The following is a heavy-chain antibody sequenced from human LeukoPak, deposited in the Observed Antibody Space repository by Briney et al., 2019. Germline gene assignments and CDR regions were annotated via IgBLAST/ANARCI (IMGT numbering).Heavy chain of an antibody. CDR1: GGSISSSSYY. V-gene: IGHV4-39*01. CDR2: IYYSGST. CDR3: ARHVNYYDSSGYYYVEVDAFDI. D-gene: IGHD3-22*01. J-gene: IGHJ3*02. Sequence: SSETLSLTCTVSGGSISSSSYYWGWIRQPPGKGLEWIGSIYYSGSTYYNPSLKSRVTISVDTSKNQFSLKLSSVTAADTAVYYCARHVNYYDSSGYYYVEVDAFDIWGQGTMVTVSS.